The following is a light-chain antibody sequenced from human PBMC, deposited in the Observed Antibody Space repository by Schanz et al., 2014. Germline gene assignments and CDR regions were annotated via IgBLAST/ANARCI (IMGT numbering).Light chain of an antibody. V-gene: IGLV2-11*01. CDR1: SSDVDGYTY. J-gene: IGLJ2*01. CDR2: DVT. Sequence: QSALTQPASVSGSPGQSVTISCTGTSSDVDGYTYVSWYQQHPGKAPRLMIYDVTKRPSGVPDRFSGSKSGNTASLTISGLQAEDEADYYCCSYAGSYTLLFGGGTKVTVL. CDR3: CSYAGSYTLL.